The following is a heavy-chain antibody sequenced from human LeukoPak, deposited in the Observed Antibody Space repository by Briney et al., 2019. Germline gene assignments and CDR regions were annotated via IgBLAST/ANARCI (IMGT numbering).Heavy chain of an antibody. J-gene: IGHJ3*02. D-gene: IGHD3-3*01. V-gene: IGHV4-4*09. Sequence: SETLSLTCTVSGVSISSYYWSWIRQPPGKGLEWIGYIYTSGSTNYNPSLKSRVTISVDTSKNQFSLKLSSVTATDTAVYYCATTIFGVIGAFDIWGQGTMVTVSS. CDR2: IYTSGST. CDR1: GVSISSYY. CDR3: ATTIFGVIGAFDI.